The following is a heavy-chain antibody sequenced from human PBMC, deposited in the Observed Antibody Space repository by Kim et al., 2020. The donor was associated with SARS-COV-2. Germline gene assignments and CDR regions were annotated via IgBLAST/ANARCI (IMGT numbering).Heavy chain of an antibody. J-gene: IGHJ6*02. V-gene: IGHV3-30*04. CDR3: ARVRSGTYYDILTGYYPPGYCYYYGMDV. CDR1: GFTFSSYA. D-gene: IGHD3-9*01. Sequence: GGSLRLSCAASGFTFSSYAMHWVRQAPGKGLEWVAVISYDGSNKYYADSVKGRFTISRDNSKNTLYLQMNSLRAEDTAVYYCARVRSGTYYDILTGYYPPGYCYYYGMDVWGQGTTVTVSS. CDR2: ISYDGSNK.